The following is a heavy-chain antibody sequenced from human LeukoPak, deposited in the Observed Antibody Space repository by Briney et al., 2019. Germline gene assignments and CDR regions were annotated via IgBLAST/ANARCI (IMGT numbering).Heavy chain of an antibody. Sequence: PGGSLRLSCAASGFTFTTYAMSWVRQAPGKGLEWVSAITGSGDYTDYADSVKGRFTISRDNSKNTLYLQMNSLRAEDTAVYYCAKDNLYYYDSSDAFDIWGQGTMVTVSS. J-gene: IGHJ3*02. CDR3: AKDNLYYYDSSDAFDI. CDR1: GFTFTTYA. D-gene: IGHD3-22*01. V-gene: IGHV3-23*01. CDR2: ITGSGDYT.